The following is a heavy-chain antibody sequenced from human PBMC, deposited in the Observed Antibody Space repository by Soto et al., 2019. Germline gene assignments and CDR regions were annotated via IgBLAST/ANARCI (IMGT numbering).Heavy chain of an antibody. CDR1: GFTFSSYG. V-gene: IGHV3-30*03. CDR3: ATDKDRSFLVATKWFDP. Sequence: QVQLVESGGGVVQPGRSLRLSCAASGFTFSSYGMHWVRQAPGKGLEWVAVISYDGSNKYYADSVKGRFTISRDNSKNTLYLQMNSLRAEDTSRDYLATDKDRSFLVATKWFDPWGQGTLVTVSS. CDR2: ISYDGSNK. J-gene: IGHJ5*02. D-gene: IGHD5-12*01.